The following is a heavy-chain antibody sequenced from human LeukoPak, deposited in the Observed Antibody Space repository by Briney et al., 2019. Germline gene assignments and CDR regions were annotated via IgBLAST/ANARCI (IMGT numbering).Heavy chain of an antibody. D-gene: IGHD3-10*01. Sequence: GRSLRLSCAASGFTFSSYAMHWVRQAPGKGLEWVAVISYDGSNKYYADSVKGRFTISRDNSKNTLYLQMNSLRAKDTAVYYCARDDYYGDGGWGQGTLVTVSS. CDR2: ISYDGSNK. J-gene: IGHJ4*02. CDR1: GFTFSSYA. V-gene: IGHV3-30*04. CDR3: ARDDYYGDGG.